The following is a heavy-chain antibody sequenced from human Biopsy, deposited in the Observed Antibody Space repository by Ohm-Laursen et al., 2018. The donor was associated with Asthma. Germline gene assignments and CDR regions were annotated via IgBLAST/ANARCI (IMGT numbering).Heavy chain of an antibody. D-gene: IGHD3-10*01. CDR3: ARDVSYGSGGSGV. CDR1: GDSFSNYA. J-gene: IGHJ6*02. V-gene: IGHV1-69*13. CDR2: IIPIFETA. Sequence: ASVKVSCKASGDSFSNYAISWVRQAPGQGLEWMGGIIPIFETAHYAQKFRGRITINADESTSTIYMVLSSLRSEDTAVYYCARDVSYGSGGSGVWGQGTMVTVSS.